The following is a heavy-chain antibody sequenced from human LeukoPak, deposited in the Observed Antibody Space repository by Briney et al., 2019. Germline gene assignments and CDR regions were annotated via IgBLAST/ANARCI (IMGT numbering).Heavy chain of an antibody. D-gene: IGHD3-10*01. CDR2: ILFHGNTD. Sequence: GRSLRLSCAASGFTFRSYAMHWARQAPGKGLEWVAAILFHGNTDYYAASVKGRFTISRDNSKNTLYLQMNSLRAEDTAVYYCARVGVGTLVRGVSYWYFDLWGRGTLVTVSS. J-gene: IGHJ2*01. CDR3: ARVGVGTLVRGVSYWYFDL. CDR1: GFTFRSYA. V-gene: IGHV3-30*07.